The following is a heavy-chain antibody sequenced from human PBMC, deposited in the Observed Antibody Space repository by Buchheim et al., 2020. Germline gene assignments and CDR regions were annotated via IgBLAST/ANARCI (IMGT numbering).Heavy chain of an antibody. CDR3: ARANDYGDYGGFDY. V-gene: IGHV3-30*02. J-gene: IGHJ4*02. CDR2: IQYDGRNQ. D-gene: IGHD4-17*01. CDR1: GFTFKSHG. Sequence: QVQLVASGGGVVQPGRSLRLSCAASGFTFKSHGMHWVRQAPGKGLEWVAFIQYDGRNQYYGDSVKGRFTISRDNSKNTLYLQMNSLRAEDTALYYCARANDYGDYGGFDYWGQGTL.